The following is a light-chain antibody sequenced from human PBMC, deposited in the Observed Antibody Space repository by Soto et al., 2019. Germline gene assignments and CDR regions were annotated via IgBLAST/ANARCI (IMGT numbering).Light chain of an antibody. CDR1: SSDVGGYNY. Sequence: QSVLTQPASVSGSPGQSITISFTGTSSDVGGYNYVSWYQQRPGKAPKLLIYEVSNRPSGVSNRFSGSKSGITASLTISGLQAEDEADYYCSSYTSSSTLEVFGTGTKVTVL. CDR2: EVS. CDR3: SSYTSSSTLEV. V-gene: IGLV2-14*01. J-gene: IGLJ1*01.